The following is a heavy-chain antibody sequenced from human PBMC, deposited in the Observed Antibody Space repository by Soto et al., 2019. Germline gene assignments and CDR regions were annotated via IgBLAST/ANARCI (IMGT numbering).Heavy chain of an antibody. D-gene: IGHD4-17*01. CDR3: ARDVHGYGDSHY. CDR2: INHSGST. J-gene: IGHJ4*02. CDR1: GGSFRGYD. V-gene: IGHV4-34*01. Sequence: SETLCVTCAVDGGSFRGYDLSWIRQPPGKGLEWIGEINHSGSTNYNPSLKSRVTISVDTSKNQFSLKLSSVTAADTAVYYCARDVHGYGDSHYWGQGSLVTVSS.